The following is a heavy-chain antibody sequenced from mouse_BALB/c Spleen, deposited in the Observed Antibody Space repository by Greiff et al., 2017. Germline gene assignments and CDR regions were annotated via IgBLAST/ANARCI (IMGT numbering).Heavy chain of an antibody. CDR1: GFTFSSYG. D-gene: IGHD1-1*01. V-gene: IGHV5-6-3*01. Sequence: DVQLVESGGGLVQPGGSLKLSCAASGFTFSSYGMSWVRQTPDKRLELVATINSNGGSTYYPDSVKGRFTISRDNAKNTLYLQMSSLKSEDTAMYYCAREVLREYFDYWGQGTTLTVSS. J-gene: IGHJ2*01. CDR3: AREVLREYFDY. CDR2: INSNGGST.